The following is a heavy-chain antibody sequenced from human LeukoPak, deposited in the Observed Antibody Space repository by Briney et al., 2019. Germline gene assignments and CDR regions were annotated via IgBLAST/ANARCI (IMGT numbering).Heavy chain of an antibody. CDR2: IYYSGST. D-gene: IGHD1-26*01. Sequence: SETLSLTCTVSGGSISSSNYYWGWIRQPPGKGLEWIGSIYYSGSTNYNPSLKSRVTMSVDTSKNQFPLKLSSVTAADTAVYYCARTYSGSYYTPNNYYYYMDVWGKGTTVTISS. J-gene: IGHJ6*03. CDR1: GGSISSSNYY. CDR3: ARTYSGSYYTPNNYYYYMDV. V-gene: IGHV4-39*06.